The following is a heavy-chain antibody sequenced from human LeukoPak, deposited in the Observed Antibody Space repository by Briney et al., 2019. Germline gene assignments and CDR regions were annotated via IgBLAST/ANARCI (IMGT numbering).Heavy chain of an antibody. CDR2: IYYSGST. Sequence: SETLSLTCTVSGGSISSYYWSWIRQPPGKGLEWIGYIYYSGSTNYNPSLKSRVTISVDTSKNQFSLRLSSVTAADTAVYYCARDRGFESYAFDIWGQGTMVTVSS. D-gene: IGHD3-10*01. CDR3: ARDRGFESYAFDI. J-gene: IGHJ3*02. CDR1: GGSISSYY. V-gene: IGHV4-59*01.